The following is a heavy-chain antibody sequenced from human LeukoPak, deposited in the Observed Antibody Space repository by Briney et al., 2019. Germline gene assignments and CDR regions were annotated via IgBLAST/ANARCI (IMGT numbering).Heavy chain of an antibody. D-gene: IGHD1-14*01. CDR1: RFTFSTYA. J-gene: IGHJ4*02. CDR3: AKATGYLL. V-gene: IGHV3-23*01. Sequence: GGSLRLSCAASRFTFSTYAMSWVRHAPGRGLEWVSTISNSDGSTYYADSVKGRFTISRDNSENTLYLQMNSLRADDTAVYYCAKATGYLLWGQGTLVTVSS. CDR2: ISNSDGST.